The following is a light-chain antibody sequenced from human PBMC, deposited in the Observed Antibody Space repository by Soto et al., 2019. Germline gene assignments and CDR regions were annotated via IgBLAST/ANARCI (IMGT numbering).Light chain of an antibody. Sequence: DIQMTQSPSTLSASVGDRVTITCRASQNIDIWLAWYQQIPGKAPKHLIYKSSNLESGVPSRFSGSGSGTECTLTICSLQPDDSATYCWQHYYEYSRTFGQGTKLEIK. CDR2: KSS. CDR3: QHYYEYSRT. V-gene: IGKV1-5*03. CDR1: QNIDIW. J-gene: IGKJ2*01.